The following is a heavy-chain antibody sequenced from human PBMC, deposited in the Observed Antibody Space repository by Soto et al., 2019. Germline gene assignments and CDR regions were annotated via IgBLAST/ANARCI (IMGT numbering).Heavy chain of an antibody. CDR2: ISGGGDST. J-gene: IGHJ6*02. CDR1: GVFFSNYH. Sequence: EVHLLESGGALVQPGGSLRLSCAASGVFFSNYHMSWVRQSPGKGLQWVAAISGGGDSTYYADSVKGRFTISRDNSENTLWLQMNSLRAGDTAVYYIVKYGGAAARPTFYYGLDVWGQGTTVTVSS. CDR3: VKYGGAAARPTFYYGLDV. V-gene: IGHV3-23*01. D-gene: IGHD6-6*01.